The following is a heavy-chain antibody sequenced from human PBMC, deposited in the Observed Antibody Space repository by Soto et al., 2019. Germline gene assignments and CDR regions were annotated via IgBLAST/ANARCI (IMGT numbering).Heavy chain of an antibody. Sequence: EVQLVESGGDLVQPGGSLRLSCSASGFTFNTYNMNWVRQAPGKGLEWVSYISSGSGTIHYADSVKGRFTISRDNAKNSLYLQMDSLRAEDMAVYYCAGGTWSGGVWRTDYWGQGTLVTVSS. CDR3: AGGTWSGGVWRTDY. D-gene: IGHD3-3*01. CDR2: ISSGSGTI. V-gene: IGHV3-48*01. CDR1: GFTFNTYN. J-gene: IGHJ4*02.